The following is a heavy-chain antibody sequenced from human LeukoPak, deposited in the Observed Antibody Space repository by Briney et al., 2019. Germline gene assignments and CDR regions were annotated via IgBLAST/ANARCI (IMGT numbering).Heavy chain of an antibody. CDR2: IYTSGST. CDR1: GGSMSGYY. V-gene: IGHV4-4*07. J-gene: IGHJ4*02. Sequence: SETLSLTCTVSGGSMSGYYWSWIRQPAGKGLEWIGRIYTSGSTKYNPSLKSRVTMSVDTSKNQFSLKLSSVTAADTAVYYCARGTYFYDSSGFDYWGQGTLVTVSS. CDR3: ARGTYFYDSSGFDY. D-gene: IGHD3-22*01.